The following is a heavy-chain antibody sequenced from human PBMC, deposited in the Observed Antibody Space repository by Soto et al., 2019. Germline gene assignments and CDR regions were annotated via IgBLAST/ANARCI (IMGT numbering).Heavy chain of an antibody. V-gene: IGHV4-31*03. CDR1: GDSISSVGYY. Sequence: QVQLQESGPGLVKPSQTLSLTCTVSGDSISSVGYYWIWIRQHPGQGLEWIGYISYSRNTYYNPSLKSRITISVDTSTNQFSLQLSSVTAADTAVYYCARDRRNWIDPWGQGTLVTVSS. J-gene: IGHJ5*02. CDR3: ARDRRNWIDP. CDR2: ISYSRNT.